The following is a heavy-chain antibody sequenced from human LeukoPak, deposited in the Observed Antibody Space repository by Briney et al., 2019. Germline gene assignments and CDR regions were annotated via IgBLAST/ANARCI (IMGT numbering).Heavy chain of an antibody. D-gene: IGHD3-22*01. J-gene: IGHJ4*02. Sequence: GGSLRLSCAVSGITLSNYGMSWVRQAPGKGLEWVAGISDRGSRTNYADSVKGRFTISTDHPKNTLYLQMNSLRAEDTAVYFCAKRGVVTRVILVGFHKEAYYFDSWGQGALFTVSS. CDR2: ISDRGSRT. CDR3: AKRGVVTRVILVGFHKEAYYFDS. CDR1: GITLSNYG. V-gene: IGHV3-23*01.